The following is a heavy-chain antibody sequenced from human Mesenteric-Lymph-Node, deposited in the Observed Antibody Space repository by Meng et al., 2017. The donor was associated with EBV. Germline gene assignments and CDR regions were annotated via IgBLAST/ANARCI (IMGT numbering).Heavy chain of an antibody. CDR1: RGSITSRTND. D-gene: IGHD6-19*01. CDR2: IYNSGKS. V-gene: IGHV4-39*07. Sequence: GSLLGNPPADRSLSCTVTRGSITSRTNDWGWICQPPGKGLECIGTIYNSGKSYYNPSLKGRVTMSVDTSKNQFSLNLSSVTAADTAVYYCVREYSSGCPVGYWGQGTLVTVSS. J-gene: IGHJ4*02. CDR3: VREYSSGCPVGY.